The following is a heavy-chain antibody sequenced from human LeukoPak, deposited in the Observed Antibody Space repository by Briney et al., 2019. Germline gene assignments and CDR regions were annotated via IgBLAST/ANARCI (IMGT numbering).Heavy chain of an antibody. CDR3: AKDPRIVGATTYDY. CDR1: GFTFSSYA. J-gene: IGHJ4*02. Sequence: GGPLRLSCAASGFTFSSYAMSWVRQAPGKGLEWVSAISGSGGSTYYADSVKGRFTISRDNSKNTLYLQMNSLRAEDTAVYYCAKDPRIVGATTYDYWGQGTLVTVSS. V-gene: IGHV3-23*01. D-gene: IGHD1-26*01. CDR2: ISGSGGST.